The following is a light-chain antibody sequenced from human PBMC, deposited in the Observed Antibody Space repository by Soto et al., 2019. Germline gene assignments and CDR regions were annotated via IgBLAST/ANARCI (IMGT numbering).Light chain of an antibody. CDR1: SSDVGGYNY. CDR3: SSYTSSSTPLYV. V-gene: IGLV2-14*01. J-gene: IGLJ1*01. CDR2: DVS. Sequence: QSALTQPASVSGSPGQSITISCTGTSSDVGGYNYVSWYQQHPGKAPKLMIYDVSNRPSGVSNRFSGSKSGNTASLTISGRQAEDEADYYCSSYTSSSTPLYVFGTGAKGTVL.